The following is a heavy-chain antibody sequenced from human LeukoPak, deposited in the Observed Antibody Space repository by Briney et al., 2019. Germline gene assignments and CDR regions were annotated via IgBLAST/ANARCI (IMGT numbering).Heavy chain of an antibody. J-gene: IGHJ5*02. V-gene: IGHV1-18*01. Sequence: GASGTVSSKASGYTFTSYGISWVRQVPGQGLEWMGWISDYNGHTNYAQKLQGRVTMTTDTSTSTAYMELRSLRSDDTAVYYCARNLMCSSTSCLRKGGFDPWGQGTLVTVSS. CDR1: GYTFTSYG. D-gene: IGHD2-2*01. CDR3: ARNLMCSSTSCLRKGGFDP. CDR2: ISDYNGHT.